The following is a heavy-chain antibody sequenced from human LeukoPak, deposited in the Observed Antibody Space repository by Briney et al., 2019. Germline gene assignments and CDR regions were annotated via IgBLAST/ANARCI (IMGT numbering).Heavy chain of an antibody. CDR2: ISGDGTNK. V-gene: IGHV3-30-3*01. CDR1: GFFFSSYC. CDR3: ARCRENDFWSGSPVDH. Sequence: GGSLRLSCEASGFFFSSYCMHWVRQAPGKGLEWLAVISGDGTNKYYAESVKGRFTISRDNSKTTVLVQFNSLRVEDTAVYYCARCRENDFWSGSPVDHWGQGTLVTVSS. D-gene: IGHD3-3*01. J-gene: IGHJ4*02.